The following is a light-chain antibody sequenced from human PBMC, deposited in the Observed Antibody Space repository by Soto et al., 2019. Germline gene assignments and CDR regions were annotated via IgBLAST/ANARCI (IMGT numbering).Light chain of an antibody. Sequence: DIQLTQSPSFLSASVGDRITITCRASQDISNFLVWYQQTPGKAPNLLIYSASTLQSGVPLRFSGSGSGTEFTLTISSLQPEDLATYFCQQVNSYPFTFGPGTKVDVK. V-gene: IGKV1-9*01. CDR3: QQVNSYPFT. J-gene: IGKJ3*01. CDR2: SAS. CDR1: QDISNF.